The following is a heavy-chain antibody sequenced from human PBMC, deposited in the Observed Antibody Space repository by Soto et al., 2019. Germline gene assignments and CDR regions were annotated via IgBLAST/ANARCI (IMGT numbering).Heavy chain of an antibody. D-gene: IGHD3-16*01. Sequence: QVQLVQSGAEVKKPGASVKVSCKASGYTFTSYGISWVRQAPGQGLEWMGWISAYNGNTNYAQKLQGRVTMTTDTSTSTAYIEPRSLSSDGTAMCYCARELGGWGDYWGQGTLVTVSS. CDR2: ISAYNGNT. J-gene: IGHJ4*02. CDR3: ARELGGWGDY. CDR1: GYTFTSYG. V-gene: IGHV1-18*01.